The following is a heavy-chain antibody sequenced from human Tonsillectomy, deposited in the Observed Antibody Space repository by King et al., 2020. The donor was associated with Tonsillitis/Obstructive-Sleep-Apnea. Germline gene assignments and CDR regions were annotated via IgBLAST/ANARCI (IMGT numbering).Heavy chain of an antibody. CDR3: ASRFAVPAAAFDY. CDR1: GGSISSSSYY. Sequence: QLQESGPGLVKPSETLSLTCTVSGGSISSSSYYWGWIRQPPGKGLEWIGSIYYSGSTYYNPSLKSRVTISVDTSKNQFSLKLGSVTAADTAVYYCASRFAVPAAAFDYWGQGTLVTVSS. CDR2: IYYSGST. J-gene: IGHJ4*02. D-gene: IGHD2-2*01. V-gene: IGHV4-39*01.